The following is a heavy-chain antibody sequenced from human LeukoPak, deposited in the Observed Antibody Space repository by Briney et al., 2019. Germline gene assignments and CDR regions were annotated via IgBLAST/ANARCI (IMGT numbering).Heavy chain of an antibody. Sequence: PSETLSLTCTVSGGSISSSSYYWGWIRQPPGKGLEWIGSIYYSGSTYYNPSLKSRVTISVDTSKNQFSLKLSSVTAADTAVYYCARGDDNDYWGQGTLVTVSS. CDR2: IYYSGST. CDR1: GGSISSSSYY. J-gene: IGHJ4*02. D-gene: IGHD3-16*01. CDR3: ARGDDNDY. V-gene: IGHV4-39*07.